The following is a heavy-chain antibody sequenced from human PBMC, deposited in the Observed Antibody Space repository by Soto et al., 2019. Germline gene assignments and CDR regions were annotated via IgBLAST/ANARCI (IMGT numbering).Heavy chain of an antibody. D-gene: IGHD6-13*01. Sequence: QVQLVQSGAEVKKPGSSVKVSCKASGGTFSSYTISWVRQAPGQGLEWMGRIIPILGIANYAKKFQGRVTIPADKSTSSAYMELSSLRSEDTAVYYCASRSRSDSSSWYYFDYWGQGTLVTVSS. CDR2: IIPILGIA. CDR3: ASRSRSDSSSWYYFDY. CDR1: GGTFSSYT. J-gene: IGHJ4*02. V-gene: IGHV1-69*02.